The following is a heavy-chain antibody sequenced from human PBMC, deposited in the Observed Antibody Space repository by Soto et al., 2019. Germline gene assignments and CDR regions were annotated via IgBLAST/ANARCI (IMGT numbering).Heavy chain of an antibody. V-gene: IGHV4-59*01. D-gene: IGHD3-16*01. Sequence: SETLSLTCTVSGGSIGNYFWGWIRQPPGSGLDWIGYIYYNGDTRYNPSLESRVTMSVDTSKNQLSLKLTSVTAADTAVYYCARDRYPYAPGRWFDPWGQGTLVTVSS. J-gene: IGHJ5*02. CDR2: IYYNGDT. CDR1: GGSIGNYF. CDR3: ARDRYPYAPGRWFDP.